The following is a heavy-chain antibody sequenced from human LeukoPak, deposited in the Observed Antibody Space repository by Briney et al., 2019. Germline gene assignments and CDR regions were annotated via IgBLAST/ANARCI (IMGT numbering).Heavy chain of an antibody. CDR1: GGSISSYY. CDR2: IYYSGST. CDR3: ARGCDSSGYYYCGWFDP. D-gene: IGHD3-22*01. V-gene: IGHV4-59*01. Sequence: TPSETLSLTCTVSGGSISSYYWSWIRQPPGKGLEWIGYIYYSGSTNYNPSLKSRVTISVDTSKNQFSLKLSSVTAADTAVYYCARGCDSSGYYYCGWFDPWGQGTLVTVSS. J-gene: IGHJ5*02.